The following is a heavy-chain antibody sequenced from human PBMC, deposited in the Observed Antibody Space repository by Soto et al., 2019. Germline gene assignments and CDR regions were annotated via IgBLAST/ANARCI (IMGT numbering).Heavy chain of an antibody. Sequence: SETLSLTCAVSGGSISSGGYSWSWIRQPPGKGLEWIGYIYHSGSTYYNPSLKSRVTISVDRSKNQFSLKLSSVTAADTAVYYCARVRPPSYFDYWGQGTLVTVSS. CDR1: GGSISSGGYS. V-gene: IGHV4-30-2*01. J-gene: IGHJ4*02. CDR2: IYHSGST. CDR3: ARVRPPSYFDY.